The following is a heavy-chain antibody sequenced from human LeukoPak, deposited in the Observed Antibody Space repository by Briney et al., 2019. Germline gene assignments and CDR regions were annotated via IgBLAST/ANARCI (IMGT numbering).Heavy chain of an antibody. CDR2: ISAYNGNT. V-gene: IGHV1-18*04. J-gene: IGHJ4*02. D-gene: IGHD6-19*01. Sequence: ASVKVSCKASGYTFTSYYMHWVRQAPGQGLEWMGWISAYNGNTNYAQKLQGRVTMTTDTSTNTAYMELRSLRSDDTAVYYCARSRQYSSGWYFFDYWGQGTLVTVSS. CDR1: GYTFTSYY. CDR3: ARSRQYSSGWYFFDY.